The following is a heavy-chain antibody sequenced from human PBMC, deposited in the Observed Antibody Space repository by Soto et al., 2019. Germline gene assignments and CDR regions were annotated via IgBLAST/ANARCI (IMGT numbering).Heavy chain of an antibody. Sequence: QVQLVQSGAEVMKPGASVKISCRASGYTFTNYYIHWVRQAPGQGLEWLGIINPFNPTGTSTNYAQKFQGRVTLTMDTSTSTVYMELSGLRSEDTAMFYCARDLAAGDHWGQGTLVIVSS. V-gene: IGHV1-46*01. CDR1: GYTFTNYY. D-gene: IGHD6-13*01. CDR3: ARDLAAGDH. CDR2: INPFNPTGTST. J-gene: IGHJ4*02.